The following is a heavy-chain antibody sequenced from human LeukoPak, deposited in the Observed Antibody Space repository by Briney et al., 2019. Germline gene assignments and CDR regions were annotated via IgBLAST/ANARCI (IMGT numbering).Heavy chain of an antibody. CDR3: ARPHYSSSWFDAFDI. J-gene: IGHJ3*02. Sequence: GESLKISCKGSGYSFTSYWIGWVRQMPGKGLEWMGIIYPGDSDTRYSPSFQGQVTISADKSISTAYLQWSSLKALDTAMYYCARPHYSSSWFDAFDIWGQGTMVTVSS. D-gene: IGHD6-13*01. V-gene: IGHV5-51*01. CDR1: GYSFTSYW. CDR2: IYPGDSDT.